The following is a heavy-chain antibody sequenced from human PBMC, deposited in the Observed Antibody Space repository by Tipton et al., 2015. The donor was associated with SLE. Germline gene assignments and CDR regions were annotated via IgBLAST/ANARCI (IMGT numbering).Heavy chain of an antibody. D-gene: IGHD1-26*01. J-gene: IGHJ5*02. V-gene: IGHV4-39*07. CDR2: IYYSGST. CDR3: ARRIVGATTGWFDP. CDR1: GGSISSSSYY. Sequence: LRLSCTVSGGSISSSSYYWGWIRQPPGKGLEWIGSIYYSGSTNYNPSLKSRVTISVDTSKNQFSLKLSSVTAADTAVYYCARRIVGATTGWFDPWGQGTLVTVSS.